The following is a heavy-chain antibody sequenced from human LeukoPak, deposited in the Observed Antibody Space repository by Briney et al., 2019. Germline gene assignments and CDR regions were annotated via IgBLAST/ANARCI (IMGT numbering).Heavy chain of an antibody. CDR2: ISSSSSYT. Sequence: PGGSLRLSCAASGFTFSDYYMSWIRQAPGKGLEWVSYISSSSSYTNYADSVKGRLTISRDNVKNPLYLQMNSLGDEDTAVYYCARRGTSSSWAHFDYWGQGTLVTVSS. V-gene: IGHV3-11*03. CDR3: ARRGTSSSWAHFDY. CDR1: GFTFSDYY. D-gene: IGHD6-13*01. J-gene: IGHJ4*02.